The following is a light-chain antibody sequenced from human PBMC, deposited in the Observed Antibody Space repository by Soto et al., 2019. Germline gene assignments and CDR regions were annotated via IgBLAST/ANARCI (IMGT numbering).Light chain of an antibody. J-gene: IGKJ4*01. CDR3: QQYDDSPPLT. V-gene: IGKV3-15*01. CDR1: QSVSKN. Sequence: EIVMPQSPATLSVSPGERATLSCRASQSVSKNFAWYQQKPDQAPMVLIYSASTRATGIPARFSGSGSGTEFTLTISSLQSEDSAVYYCQQYDDSPPLTFGGGTKVEFK. CDR2: SAS.